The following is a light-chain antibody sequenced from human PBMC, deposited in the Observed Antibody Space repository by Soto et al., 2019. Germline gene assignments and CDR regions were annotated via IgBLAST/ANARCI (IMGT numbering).Light chain of an antibody. CDR3: CSYAGSSTPYV. V-gene: IGLV2-23*02. Sequence: QSVLTQPASVSGSPGQSITISCTGTSSDIGSYNLVSWYQQHPGKAPKLMIYEVSKRPSGVSNRFSGPKSGNTASLTISGPQAEDEADYYCCSYAGSSTPYVFGTGTKVTVL. CDR1: SSDIGSYNL. CDR2: EVS. J-gene: IGLJ1*01.